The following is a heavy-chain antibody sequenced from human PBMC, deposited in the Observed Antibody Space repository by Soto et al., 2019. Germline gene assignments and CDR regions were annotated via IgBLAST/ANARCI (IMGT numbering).Heavy chain of an antibody. J-gene: IGHJ6*02. CDR3: ARDLVPVDYYGSGSYYDKYYYYYYGMDV. CDR2: ISYDGSNK. V-gene: IGHV3-30-3*01. Sequence: GGSLRLSCAATGFTFSSYAMHWVRQAPGKGLEWVAVISYDGSNKYYADSVKGRFTISRDNSKNTLYLQMNSLRAEDTAVYYCARDLVPVDYYGSGSYYDKYYYYYYGMDVWGQGTTVTVSS. CDR1: GFTFSSYA. D-gene: IGHD3-10*01.